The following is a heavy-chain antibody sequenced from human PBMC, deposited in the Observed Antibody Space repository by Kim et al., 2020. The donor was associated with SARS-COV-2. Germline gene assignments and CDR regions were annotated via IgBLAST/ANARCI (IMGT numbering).Heavy chain of an antibody. V-gene: IGHV4-59*01. J-gene: IGHJ4*02. Sequence: NHDPSLKSRVTISVDTSKNQFSLKLSSVTAADTAVYYCARVGRGYSGYDYWGQGTLVTVSS. CDR3: ARVGRGYSGYDY. D-gene: IGHD5-12*01.